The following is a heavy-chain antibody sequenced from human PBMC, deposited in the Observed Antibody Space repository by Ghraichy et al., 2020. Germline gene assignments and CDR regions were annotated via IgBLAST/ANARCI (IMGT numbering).Heavy chain of an antibody. D-gene: IGHD3-22*01. CDR2: IIPIFGTA. CDR1: GGTFSSYA. J-gene: IGHJ1*01. V-gene: IGHV1-69*13. Sequence: SVKVSCKASGGTFSSYAISWVRQAPGQGLEWMGGIIPIFGTANYAQKFQGRVTITADESTSTAYMELSSLRSEDTAVYYCAPGGYYYDSSGYYLEYFQHWGQGTLVTVSS. CDR3: APGGYYYDSSGYYLEYFQH.